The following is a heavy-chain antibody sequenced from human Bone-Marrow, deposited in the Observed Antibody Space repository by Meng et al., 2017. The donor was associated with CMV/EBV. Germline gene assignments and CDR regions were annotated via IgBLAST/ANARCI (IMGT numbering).Heavy chain of an antibody. CDR2: ISSSSSYI. Sequence: GGSLRLSCAASGFTFSSYSMNWVRQAPGKGLEWVSSISSSSSYIYYADSVKGRFTISRDNSKNTLYLQMNSLRAEDTAVYYCAKELVRRDGYNAMWGQGTLVTVSS. CDR3: AKELVRRDGYNAM. J-gene: IGHJ4*02. V-gene: IGHV3-21*04. CDR1: GFTFSSYS. D-gene: IGHD5-24*01.